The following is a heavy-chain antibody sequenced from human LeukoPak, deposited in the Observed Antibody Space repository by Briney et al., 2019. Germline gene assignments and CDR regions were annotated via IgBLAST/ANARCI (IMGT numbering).Heavy chain of an antibody. CDR3: ARDHGQLVHFDY. J-gene: IGHJ4*02. Sequence: SETLSLTCTVSGGSISSYYWSWIRQPPGKGLEWIGYIYYSGSTNYNPSLKSRVTISVDTSKNQFSLKLSSVTAADTAVYYCARDHGQLVHFDYWGQGTLVTVSS. V-gene: IGHV4-59*12. D-gene: IGHD6-6*01. CDR1: GGSISSYY. CDR2: IYYSGST.